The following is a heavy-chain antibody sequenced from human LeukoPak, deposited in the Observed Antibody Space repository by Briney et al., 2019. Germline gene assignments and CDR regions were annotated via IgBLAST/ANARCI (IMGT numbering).Heavy chain of an antibody. J-gene: IGHJ4*02. V-gene: IGHV3-23*01. CDR2: ISGSGGST. D-gene: IGHD3-22*01. CDR3: AKGDYYYDSSGYLGYDY. CDR1: GFTFSSYA. Sequence: GGSLRLSCAASGFTFSSYAMSWVRQAPGKGLEWVSAISGSGGSTYYADSVKGRFTISGDNSKNTLYLQMNSLRAEDTAVYYCAKGDYYYDSSGYLGYDYWGQGTLVTVSS.